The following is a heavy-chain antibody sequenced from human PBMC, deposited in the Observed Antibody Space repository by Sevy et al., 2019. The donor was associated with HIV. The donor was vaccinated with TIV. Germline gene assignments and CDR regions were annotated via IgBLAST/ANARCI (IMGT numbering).Heavy chain of an antibody. CDR1: GFTFGTYA. Sequence: GGSLRLSCAASGFTFGTYAMSWVRQAPGKGLEWVAVISYEGTETFYAASVEGRFTISRDNSKNMLSLQINSLRPEDTAVYYCARDGGNSVKWYPLYWGHGTLVTVSS. J-gene: IGHJ4*01. V-gene: IGHV3-30-3*01. CDR3: ARDGGNSVKWYPLY. D-gene: IGHD2-2*01. CDR2: ISYEGTET.